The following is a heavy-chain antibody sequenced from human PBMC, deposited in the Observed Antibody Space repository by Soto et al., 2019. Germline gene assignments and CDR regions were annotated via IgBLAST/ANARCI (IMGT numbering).Heavy chain of an antibody. CDR2: IIPLFLTA. CDR1: GGSFSTNA. Sequence: SVKVSCKASGGSFSTNAIIWVREALRQGLEWMGRIIPLFLTASTSQKFQGRVTITADGSTSTAYMKLSSLTSEDTAVYYCATPHSSCWYFFEWWGQGTLVTVSS. CDR3: ATPHSSCWYFFEW. V-gene: IGHV1-69*13. D-gene: IGHD6-19*01. J-gene: IGHJ4*02.